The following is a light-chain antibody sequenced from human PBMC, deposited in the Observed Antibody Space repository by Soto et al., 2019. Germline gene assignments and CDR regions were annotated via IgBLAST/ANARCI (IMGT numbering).Light chain of an antibody. CDR2: AAS. Sequence: DIQITQSPSSLSSSVGDRVTITCRASQSISSYLNWYQQKPGKAPKLLIYAASSLQSGVPSRFSGSGSGTDFTLTISSLQPEDFATYYCQQSYSTLTFGPGTKVD. V-gene: IGKV1-39*01. CDR1: QSISSY. CDR3: QQSYSTLT. J-gene: IGKJ3*01.